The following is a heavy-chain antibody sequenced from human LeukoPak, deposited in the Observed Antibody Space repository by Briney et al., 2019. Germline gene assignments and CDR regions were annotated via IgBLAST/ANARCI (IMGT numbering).Heavy chain of an antibody. CDR1: GFTFGNYA. CDR2: IIGSVPST. V-gene: IGHV3-23*01. CDR3: AKGGYDYVEVGYFDY. D-gene: IGHD5-12*01. J-gene: IGHJ4*02. Sequence: GGSLRLSCAASGFTFGNYAMSWVRQTPGKGLEWVSHIIGSVPSTFYAESVKGRFTISRDNSKNTLYLQTNSLRADDTAVYYCAKGGYDYVEVGYFDYWGQGVLVTVSS.